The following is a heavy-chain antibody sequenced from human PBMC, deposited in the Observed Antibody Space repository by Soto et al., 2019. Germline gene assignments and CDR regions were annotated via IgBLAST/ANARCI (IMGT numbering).Heavy chain of an antibody. D-gene: IGHD6-6*01. CDR1: GYTFTSYG. CDR3: ARNQAPSSFFYYYYYMDV. CDR2: ISAYNGNT. V-gene: IGHV1-18*01. Sequence: QVQLVQSGAEVKKPGASVKVSCKASGYTFTSYGISWVRQAPGQGLEWMGWISAYNGNTNYAQKLQGRVTMTTDTSTSTAYMELRSLISDDTAVYYCARNQAPSSFFYYYYYMDVWGKGTTVTVSS. J-gene: IGHJ6*03.